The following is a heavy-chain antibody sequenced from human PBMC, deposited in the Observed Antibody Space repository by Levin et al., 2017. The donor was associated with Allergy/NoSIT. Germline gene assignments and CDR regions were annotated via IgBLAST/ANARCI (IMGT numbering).Heavy chain of an antibody. J-gene: IGHJ3*02. CDR1: GFTFDDYA. CDR2: ISWNSGSI. V-gene: IGHV3-9*01. CDR3: AKDMGSSRKKDNDAFDI. Sequence: GGSLRLSCAASGFTFDDYAMHWVRQAPGKGLEWVSGISWNSGSIGYADSVKGRFTISRDNAKNSLYLQMNSLRAEDTALYYCAKDMGSSRKKDNDAFDIWGQGTMVTDSS. D-gene: IGHD6-13*01.